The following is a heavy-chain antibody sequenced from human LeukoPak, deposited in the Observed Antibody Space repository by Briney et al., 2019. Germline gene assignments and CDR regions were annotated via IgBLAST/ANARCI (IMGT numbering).Heavy chain of an antibody. CDR3: ARLGSYIVVVEHWYFDL. Sequence: GGSLTLSCAASGFTFSSNYMSWLRRAPGKGLEGGSDIYSGGRTYYADPVEGRFTLSRDNSKNTLYIQMTSLRAEDTAVYYCARLGSYIVVVEHWYFDLWGRGTLVTVSS. V-gene: IGHV3-53*01. D-gene: IGHD2-2*01. CDR1: GFTFSSNY. CDR2: IYSGGRT. J-gene: IGHJ2*01.